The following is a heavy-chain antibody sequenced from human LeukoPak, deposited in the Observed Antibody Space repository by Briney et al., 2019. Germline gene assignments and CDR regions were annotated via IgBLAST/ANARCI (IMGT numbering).Heavy chain of an antibody. CDR1: GYTFTGYY. V-gene: IGHV1-2*02. CDR3: ARDISGSYPAYYFDY. CDR2: INPNSGGT. D-gene: IGHD1-26*01. J-gene: IGHJ4*02. Sequence: ASVKVSCKAFGYTFTGYYMHWVRQAPGHGREWMGWINPNSGGTNYAQMFQGRVTMTRDTSISTAYMELSRLRSDDTAVYYCARDISGSYPAYYFDYWGQGTLVTVSS.